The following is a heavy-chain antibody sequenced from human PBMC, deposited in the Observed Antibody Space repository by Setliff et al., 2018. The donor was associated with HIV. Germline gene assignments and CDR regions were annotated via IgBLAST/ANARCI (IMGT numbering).Heavy chain of an antibody. CDR1: GYTFTSFA. CDR3: ARGGGYWFYNYGIDV. CDR2: ISAYNGNT. V-gene: IGHV1-18*01. J-gene: IGHJ6*02. Sequence: GASVKVSCKASGYTFTSFAISWVRQAPGQGLEWMAWISAYNGNTNYAQRLQGRVTVTTDTSTSTAYMELSSLRSDDTAVYYCARGGGYWFYNYGIDVWGQGTTVTVSS. D-gene: IGHD2-8*02.